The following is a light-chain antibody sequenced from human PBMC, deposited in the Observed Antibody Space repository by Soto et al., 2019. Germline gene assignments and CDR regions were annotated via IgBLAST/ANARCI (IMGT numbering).Light chain of an antibody. CDR3: QSYDTSLSAYV. Sequence: QPVLTQPPSVSGAPGQRVTISCTGSSSNIGAEYAIHWYQQVPGTAPKLVIYDNTNRPSGVPDRISGSKSGTSASLAITGLQAEDEADYYCQSYDTSLSAYVFGSGTKLTVL. V-gene: IGLV1-40*01. CDR1: SSNIGAEYA. J-gene: IGLJ1*01. CDR2: DNT.